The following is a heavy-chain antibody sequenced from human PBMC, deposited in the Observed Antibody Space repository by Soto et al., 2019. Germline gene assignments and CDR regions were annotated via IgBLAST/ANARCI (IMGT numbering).Heavy chain of an antibody. J-gene: IGHJ6*02. V-gene: IGHV3-23*01. CDR1: GFTFSSYA. Sequence: EVPLLESGGGLVQPGGSLRLSCAASGFTFSSYAMSWVRQAPGKGLEWVSTISGSGGNAYYADSVKSRFTIPSDNSKNQLHLQMNNLRADDPAVYYCAKDGASGSYPPYYYYGMDVWAQGTTVTVSS. D-gene: IGHD1-26*01. CDR2: ISGSGGNA. CDR3: AKDGASGSYPPYYYYGMDV.